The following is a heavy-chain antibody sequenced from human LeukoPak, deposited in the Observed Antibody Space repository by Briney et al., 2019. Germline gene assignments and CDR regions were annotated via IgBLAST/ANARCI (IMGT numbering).Heavy chain of an antibody. Sequence: GGSLRLSCAASGFTFSSYWMHWVRQAPGKGLVWVSRINSDGSSTSYADSVKGRFTISRDNAKNTLYLQMNSLRAEDTAVYYCAKDSTYYYDSSGLSPLDYWSQGTLVTVSS. D-gene: IGHD3-22*01. CDR2: INSDGSST. J-gene: IGHJ4*02. CDR3: AKDSTYYYDSSGLSPLDY. V-gene: IGHV3-74*01. CDR1: GFTFSSYW.